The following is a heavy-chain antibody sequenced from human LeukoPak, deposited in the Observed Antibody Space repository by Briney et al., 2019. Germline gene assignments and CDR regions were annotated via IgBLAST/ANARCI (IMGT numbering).Heavy chain of an antibody. CDR2: IIPIFGIA. D-gene: IGHD3-22*01. Sequence: GASVKVSCKASGGTFSSYAISWVRQAPGQGLEWMGRIIPIFGIANYAQKFQRRVTITADKSTSTAYMELSSLRSEDTAVYYCARDKNYDSSGYYYYWGQGTLATVSS. CDR1: GGTFSSYA. CDR3: ARDKNYDSSGYYYY. J-gene: IGHJ4*02. V-gene: IGHV1-69*04.